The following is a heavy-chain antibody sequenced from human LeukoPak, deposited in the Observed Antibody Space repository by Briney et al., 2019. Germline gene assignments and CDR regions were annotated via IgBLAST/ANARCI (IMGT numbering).Heavy chain of an antibody. Sequence: SETLSLTCAVYGGSFIGYYWSWIRQPPGKGLECIGEINHSGSTNYNPSLKSRVTISVDTSKNQFSLKLSSVTAADTAVYYCARDSPTSPTSYCTSGVCSDAFDIWGQGTMVSVSS. D-gene: IGHD2-8*01. CDR3: ARDSPTSPTSYCTSGVCSDAFDI. J-gene: IGHJ3*02. CDR2: INHSGST. V-gene: IGHV4-34*01. CDR1: GGSFIGYY.